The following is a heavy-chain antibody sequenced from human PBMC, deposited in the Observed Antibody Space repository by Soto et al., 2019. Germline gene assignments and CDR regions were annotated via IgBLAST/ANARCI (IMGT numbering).Heavy chain of an antibody. J-gene: IGHJ4*02. V-gene: IGHV4-34*01. Sequence: SATLSLTCAGYGGSFSGYYWSWIRQPPGKGLEWIGEINHSGSTNYNPSLKSRVTISVDTSKNQFSLKLSSVNTLKNEDTAVYYCAASRTSASGSPIAYWGQGTLVTVSS. CDR1: GGSFSGYY. CDR3: AASRTSASGSPIAY. D-gene: IGHD5-12*01. CDR2: INHSGST.